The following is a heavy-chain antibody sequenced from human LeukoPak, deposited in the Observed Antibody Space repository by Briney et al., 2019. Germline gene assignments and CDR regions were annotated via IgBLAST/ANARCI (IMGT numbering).Heavy chain of an antibody. CDR1: GGSISSYY. V-gene: IGHV4-59*12. CDR3: ARRYDILTGHFDY. Sequence: KTSETLSLTCTVSGGSISSYYWSWIRQPPGKGLEWIGYIYYSGSTNYNPSLKSRVTISVDTSKNQFSLKLSSVTAADTAVYYCARRYDILTGHFDYWGQGTLVTVSS. J-gene: IGHJ4*02. D-gene: IGHD3-9*01. CDR2: IYYSGST.